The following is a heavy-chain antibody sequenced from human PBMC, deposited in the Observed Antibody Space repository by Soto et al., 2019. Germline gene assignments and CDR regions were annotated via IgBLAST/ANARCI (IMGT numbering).Heavy chain of an antibody. V-gene: IGHV6-1*01. J-gene: IGHJ3*01. Sequence: SQTLSLTCVISGDSVSSDITSWNWIRQSPSRGLEWLGRTYYRSRWFHDYADSVKSRITINADTSKNQFSLELKSMTPEDTAVYYCARGNALNVWGKGTLVTVSS. CDR2: TYYRSRWFH. CDR1: GDSVSSDITS. CDR3: ARGNALNV.